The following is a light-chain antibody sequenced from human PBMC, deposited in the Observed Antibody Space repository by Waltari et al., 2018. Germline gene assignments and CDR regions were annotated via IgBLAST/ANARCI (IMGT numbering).Light chain of an antibody. J-gene: IGLJ1*01. CDR1: STDLGLFNV. CDR2: EVR. Sequence: QSALTHPASMPGPPGPAFPIPCPGPSTDLGLFNVFSWYQHHPGKAPTLIIYEVRKRPSGISDRFSCSMSGSTASLTISRLQAEDEAEYYCCSFAGNSYVFGTGTKVTVL. V-gene: IGLV2-23*02. CDR3: CSFAGNSYV.